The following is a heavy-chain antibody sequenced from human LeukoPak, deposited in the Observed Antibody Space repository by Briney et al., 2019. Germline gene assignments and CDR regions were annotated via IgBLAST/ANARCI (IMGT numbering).Heavy chain of an antibody. CDR2: ITTYNGNT. V-gene: IGHV1-18*01. D-gene: IGHD4-17*01. Sequence: GASVKVSCKASGYTFTSYPISGVRQAPGQGLEWMGWITTYNGNTNYARKLQGRVTMTTDTSTRTAYMDLRGLRSDDTAVYDFARGYDYGDYVGDFDYWGQGTLVTASS. CDR1: GYTFTSYP. CDR3: ARGYDYGDYVGDFDY. J-gene: IGHJ4*02.